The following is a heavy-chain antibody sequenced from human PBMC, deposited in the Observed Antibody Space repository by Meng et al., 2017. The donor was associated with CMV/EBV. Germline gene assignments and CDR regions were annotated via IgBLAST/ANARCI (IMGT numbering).Heavy chain of an antibody. CDR3: ARVTELELAY. J-gene: IGHJ4*02. Sequence: VACYAFEYTFSSSDYSWVRHDTGQGRVGRVWMNHNSGNTDYAQKFQGRVTMTRNTSMSTAYMELSSVRAEDTAVYYCARVTELELAYWGQGTLVTVSS. CDR1: EYTFSSSD. CDR2: MNHNSGNT. V-gene: IGHV1-8*01. D-gene: IGHD1-1*01.